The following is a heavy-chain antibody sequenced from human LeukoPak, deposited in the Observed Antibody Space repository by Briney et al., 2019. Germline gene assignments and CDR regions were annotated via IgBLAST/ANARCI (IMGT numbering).Heavy chain of an antibody. Sequence: SETLSLTCTVSGGSISSGSYCWSWIRQPAGKGLEWIGRIYTTGSTNYNPSLKSRVTISVDTSKNQFSLKLSSVTAADTAVYYCARKRFDYDSSGYRLYYFDYWGQGTLVTVSS. V-gene: IGHV4-61*02. CDR1: GGSISSGSYC. D-gene: IGHD3-22*01. J-gene: IGHJ4*02. CDR2: IYTTGST. CDR3: ARKRFDYDSSGYRLYYFDY.